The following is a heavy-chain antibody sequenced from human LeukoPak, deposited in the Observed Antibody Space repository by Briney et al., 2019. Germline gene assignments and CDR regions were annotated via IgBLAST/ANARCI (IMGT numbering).Heavy chain of an antibody. CDR1: AFTFSTYP. V-gene: IGHV3-30-3*02. J-gene: IGHJ4*02. CDR3: ASGFHY. Sequence: PGGSLRLSCVASAFTFSTYPIHWVRQASGKGLEWVAGVSNDGRNNYYADSVKGRFTISRDDSKNTVYLQMNSLRLEDTAFYYCASGFHYWGQGTLVTVSS. D-gene: IGHD2-15*01. CDR2: VSNDGRNN.